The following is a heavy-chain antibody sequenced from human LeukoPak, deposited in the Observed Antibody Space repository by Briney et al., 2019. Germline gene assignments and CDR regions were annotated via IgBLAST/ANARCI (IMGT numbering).Heavy chain of an antibody. D-gene: IGHD5-12*01. CDR3: ARARKKRYSGYDYYFDY. V-gene: IGHV1-8*02. CDR1: GYTFTGYY. Sequence: ASVKVSCKASGYTFTGYYMHWVRQATGQGLEWMGWMNPNSGNTGYAQKFQGRVTMTRNTSISTAYMELSSLRSEDTAVYYCARARKKRYSGYDYYFDYWGQGTLVTVSS. J-gene: IGHJ4*02. CDR2: MNPNSGNT.